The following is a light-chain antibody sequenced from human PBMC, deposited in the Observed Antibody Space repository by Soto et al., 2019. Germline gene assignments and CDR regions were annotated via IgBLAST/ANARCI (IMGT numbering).Light chain of an antibody. J-gene: IGLJ1*01. CDR1: STDVGRYSY. Sequence: QSLLTQPASVSGSPGQSITISCTGTSTDVGRYSYVSWYQQHPGKAPKLMVYDVSNRPSWVSNRFSGSKSGITASLTISGLQAEDEADYYCTSYTSDSTYVFGTGTKVTVL. CDR3: TSYTSDSTYV. CDR2: DVS. V-gene: IGLV2-14*01.